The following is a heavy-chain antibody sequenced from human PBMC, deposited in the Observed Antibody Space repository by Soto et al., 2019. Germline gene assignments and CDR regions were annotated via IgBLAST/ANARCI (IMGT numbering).Heavy chain of an antibody. D-gene: IGHD6-13*01. Sequence: EVQLVESGGVVVQPGGSLRLSCAASGFTFDDYTMHWVRQAPGKSLEWVSLISWDGGSTYYADSVKGRFTISRDNSKNSLYLQMNSLRTEDTALYYCAKDGSRLAAAGTYYHYYGMDVWGQGTTVTVSS. CDR3: AKDGSRLAAAGTYYHYYGMDV. CDR1: GFTFDDYT. V-gene: IGHV3-43*01. CDR2: ISWDGGST. J-gene: IGHJ6*02.